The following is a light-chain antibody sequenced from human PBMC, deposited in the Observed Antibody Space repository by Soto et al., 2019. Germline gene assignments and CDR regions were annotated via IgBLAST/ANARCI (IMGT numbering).Light chain of an antibody. CDR2: DAS. J-gene: IGKJ1*01. CDR1: QSISIW. V-gene: IGKV1-27*01. Sequence: DIQMTQSPSTLSASVGYRVTITFRASQSISIWLACYQQKPRKVPNLLIFDASTCQSEVPTRFIGSGSGTDFSLTISSLQAEDVAIYYCQQYYSTPCTFGQGTRLDIK. CDR3: QQYYSTPCT.